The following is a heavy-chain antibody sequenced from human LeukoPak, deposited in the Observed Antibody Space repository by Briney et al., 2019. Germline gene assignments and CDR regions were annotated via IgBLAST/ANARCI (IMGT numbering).Heavy chain of an antibody. CDR2: IYHSGST. Sequence: SETLSLTCAVSGYSISSGYYWGWIRQPPGKGLEWIGSIYHSGSTYYNPSLKSRVTISVDTSKNQFSLRLSSVTAADTAVYYCARWGCYDSSGFTPDNWFDPWGQGTLVTVSS. J-gene: IGHJ5*02. CDR3: ARWGCYDSSGFTPDNWFDP. D-gene: IGHD3-22*01. CDR1: GYSISSGYY. V-gene: IGHV4-38-2*01.